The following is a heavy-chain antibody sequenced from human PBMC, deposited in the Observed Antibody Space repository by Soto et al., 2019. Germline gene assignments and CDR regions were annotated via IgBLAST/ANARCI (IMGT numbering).Heavy chain of an antibody. D-gene: IGHD7-27*01. CDR1: GGAIDSGGYY. CDR2: IYYSGST. CDR3: ARVGTSYARRGLDV. V-gene: IGHV4-31*03. J-gene: IGHJ6*02. Sequence: TLSLTCNVSGGAIDSGGYYWCWIRQHPGKGLEWIGYIYYSGSTYYNPSLKSRVSISIDTSKNQFSLELISVTAADTAVYYCARVGTSYARRGLDVWGQGTTVTV.